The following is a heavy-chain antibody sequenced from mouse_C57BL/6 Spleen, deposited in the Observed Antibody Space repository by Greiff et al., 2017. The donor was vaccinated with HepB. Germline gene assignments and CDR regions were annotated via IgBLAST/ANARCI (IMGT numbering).Heavy chain of an antibody. J-gene: IGHJ1*03. CDR2: ISYDGSN. Sequence: EVKLVESGPGLVKPSQSLSLTCSVTGYSITSGYYWNWIRQFPGNKLEWMGYISYDGSNNYNPSLKNRISITRDTSKNQFFLKLNSVTTEDTATYYCARPSYGSSYRYFDVWGTGTTVTVSS. D-gene: IGHD1-1*01. CDR3: ARPSYGSSYRYFDV. V-gene: IGHV3-6*01. CDR1: GYSITSGYY.